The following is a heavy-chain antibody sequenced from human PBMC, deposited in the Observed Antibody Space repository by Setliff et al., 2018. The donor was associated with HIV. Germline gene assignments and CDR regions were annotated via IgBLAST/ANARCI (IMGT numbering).Heavy chain of an antibody. CDR2: IHSSGST. Sequence: NPSETLSLTCTDSGGSVNDFYCNWIRQPPGKGPEWIGYIHSSGSTIYNPSLKSRITISLDTSKEQFSLELSSATAADTAVYYCATLDHSGGNFLAYWGQGSLVTVSS. J-gene: IGHJ4*02. CDR1: GGSVNDFY. CDR3: ATLDHSGGNFLAY. V-gene: IGHV4-4*09. D-gene: IGHD2-21*02.